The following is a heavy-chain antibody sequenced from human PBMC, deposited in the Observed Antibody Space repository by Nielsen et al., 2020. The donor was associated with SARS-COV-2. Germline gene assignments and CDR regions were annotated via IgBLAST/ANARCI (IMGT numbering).Heavy chain of an antibody. D-gene: IGHD3-16*01. CDR2: IYYSGST. CDR3: ARAGLLRDGMDV. J-gene: IGHJ6*02. V-gene: IGHV4-30-4*01. Sequence: SCTVSGGSISSGDYYWSWIRQPPGKGLEWIGYIYYSGSTYYNPSLKSRVTISVDTSKNQFSLKLSSVTAADTAVYYCARAGLLRDGMDVWGQGTTVTVSS. CDR1: GGSISSGDYY.